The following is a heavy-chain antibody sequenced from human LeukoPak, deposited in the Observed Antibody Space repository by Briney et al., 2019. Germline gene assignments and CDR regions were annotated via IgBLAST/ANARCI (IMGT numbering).Heavy chain of an antibody. CDR3: ATGSYTGYFDY. CDR2: INHSGST. Sequence: SETLSLTCAVYGGSFSGYYWSWIRQPPGKGLEWIGEINHSGSTNYNPSLTRRVTISVDTSKNQFSLKLSSVTAADTAVYCCATGSYTGYFDYWGQGTLVTVSS. D-gene: IGHD2-2*02. V-gene: IGHV4-34*01. CDR1: GGSFSGYY. J-gene: IGHJ4*02.